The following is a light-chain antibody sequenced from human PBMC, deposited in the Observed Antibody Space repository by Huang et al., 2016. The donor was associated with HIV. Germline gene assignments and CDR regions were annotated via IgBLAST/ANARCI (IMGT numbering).Light chain of an antibody. CDR1: QRISTY. V-gene: IGKV1-39*01. J-gene: IGKJ4*01. CDR2: CSS. CDR3: QQSFNTPLT. Sequence: DIQMTQSPSSLSASVGDRVPISCRASQRISTYLNWYQQKPGKAPKLLIFCSSTLETGVPARFSGGGSGTDFTLTINTLQPDDFAVYYCQQSFNTPLTFGGGTNVEIK.